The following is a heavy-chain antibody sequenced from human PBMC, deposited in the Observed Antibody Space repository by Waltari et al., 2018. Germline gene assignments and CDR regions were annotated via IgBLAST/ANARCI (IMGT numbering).Heavy chain of an antibody. J-gene: IGHJ4*02. D-gene: IGHD2-2*02. Sequence: QVQLQQWGAGLLKPSETLSLTCAVYGGSFSGYYWSWIRQPPGKGLEWIGEINHSGSTNYNPSLKSRVTISVDTSKNQFSLKLSSVTAADTAVYYCARVTYTGFDYWGQGTLVTVSS. V-gene: IGHV4-34*01. CDR2: INHSGST. CDR3: ARVTYTGFDY. CDR1: GGSFSGYY.